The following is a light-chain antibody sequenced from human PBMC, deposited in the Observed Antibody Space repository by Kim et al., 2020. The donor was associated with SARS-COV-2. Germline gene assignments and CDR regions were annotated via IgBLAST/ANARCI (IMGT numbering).Light chain of an antibody. CDR3: QQYGSSLFT. V-gene: IGKV3-20*01. J-gene: IGKJ3*01. CDR2: GAS. CDR1: QSLSSSY. Sequence: EIVLTQSPGTLSLSPGERVTLSCRASQSLSSSYLAWYQHKPGQAPRLLIYGASSRATGIPDRFSGSGSGTDFTLTISRLEPEDFAVYYCQQYGSSLFTFGPGTKVDIK.